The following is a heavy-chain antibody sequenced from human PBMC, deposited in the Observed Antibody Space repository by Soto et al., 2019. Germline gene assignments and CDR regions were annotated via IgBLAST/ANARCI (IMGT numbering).Heavy chain of an antibody. Sequence: SETLSLTCTVSGGSISRYYWSGIRQPPGKGLEWIGYIYYSGSTNYNPSLKSRVTISVDTSKNQFSLKLSSVTAADTAVYYCATQDILPGSSHFDYWGQGTLVTVS. D-gene: IGHD3-9*01. V-gene: IGHV4-59*01. CDR1: GGSISRYY. CDR2: IYYSGST. J-gene: IGHJ4*02. CDR3: ATQDILPGSSHFDY.